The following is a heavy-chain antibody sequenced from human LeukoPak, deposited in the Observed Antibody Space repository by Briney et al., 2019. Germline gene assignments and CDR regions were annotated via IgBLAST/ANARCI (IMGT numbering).Heavy chain of an antibody. Sequence: PGGSLRLSCAASGFTFSSYWMHWVRQAPGKGLVWVSRIYSDGSNTIYADSVKGRFTISRDNAKNTLYLQMNSLTAEDTAIYYCTRDSKYVMDVWGQGTLVTVSS. CDR3: TRDSKYVMDV. CDR2: IYSDGSNT. CDR1: GFTFSSYW. V-gene: IGHV3-74*01. J-gene: IGHJ4*02. D-gene: IGHD4-11*01.